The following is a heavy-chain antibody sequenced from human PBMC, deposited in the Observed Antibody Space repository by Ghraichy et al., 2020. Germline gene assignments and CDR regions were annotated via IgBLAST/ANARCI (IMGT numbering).Heavy chain of an antibody. CDR3: ARGVWGDSGFGWPEYWYFDL. V-gene: IGHV4-59*08. Sequence: ETLSLTCTVSGGSISSYYWSWIRQPPGKGLEWIGYIYYSGSTNYNPSLKSRVTISVDTSKNQFSLKLSSVTAADTAVYYCARGVWGDSGFGWPEYWYFDLWGRGTLVTVSS. J-gene: IGHJ2*01. CDR1: GGSISSYY. CDR2: IYYSGST. D-gene: IGHD2-21*02.